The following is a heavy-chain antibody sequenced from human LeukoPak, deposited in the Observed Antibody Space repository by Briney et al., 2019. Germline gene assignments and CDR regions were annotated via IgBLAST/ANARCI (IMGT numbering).Heavy chain of an antibody. V-gene: IGHV4-39*01. J-gene: IGHJ4*02. CDR2: IYYSGST. Sequence: SETLSLTRTVSGVSISSNNYYRGWIRQPPGKGLEWIGSIYYSGSTYYNPSLKSRVTISVDTSKNRFSLNLSSVTAADTAVYYCARHLRSSGSFKNFDYWGQGTLVTVSS. D-gene: IGHD3-10*01. CDR1: GVSISSNNYY. CDR3: ARHLRSSGSFKNFDY.